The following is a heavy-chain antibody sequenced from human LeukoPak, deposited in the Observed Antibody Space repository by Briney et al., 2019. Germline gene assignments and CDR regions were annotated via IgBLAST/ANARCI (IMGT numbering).Heavy chain of an antibody. J-gene: IGHJ4*02. D-gene: IGHD1-26*01. Sequence: GGSLRLSCAASGFTFSSYAMSWVRQAPGKGLEWVSAISGSGGSTYYADSVKGRFTISRDNSKNTLYLQMSSLRAEDTAVYYCAKDSGSYEYYFDYWGQGALVTVSS. CDR3: AKDSGSYEYYFDY. V-gene: IGHV3-23*01. CDR2: ISGSGGST. CDR1: GFTFSSYA.